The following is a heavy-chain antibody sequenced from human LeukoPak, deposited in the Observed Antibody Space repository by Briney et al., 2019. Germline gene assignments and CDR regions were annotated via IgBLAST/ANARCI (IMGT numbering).Heavy chain of an antibody. J-gene: IGHJ4*02. CDR2: IHMTGRT. D-gene: IGHD6-13*01. CDR1: GVSFSSFQ. CDR3: AREIPAAHAYSSSRKPGYFDY. V-gene: IGHV4-59*12. Sequence: SETLSLTCSVSGVSFSSFQWSWIRQSPVKGLEWIGNIHMTGRTDYNPSLKSRVTMSVDTSKNQFSLKLSSVTAADTAVYYCAREIPAAHAYSSSRKPGYFDYWGQGTLVTVSS.